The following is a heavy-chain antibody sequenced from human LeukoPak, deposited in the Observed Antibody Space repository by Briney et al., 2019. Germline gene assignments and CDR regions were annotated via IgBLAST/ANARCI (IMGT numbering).Heavy chain of an antibody. CDR2: ITSGSSYI. Sequence: PGGSLRLSCAASGFTFSSYNMNWVRQAPGKGLEWVSSITSGSSYIYYADSVKGRFTISRDNAKNSLYLQMNSLRTEDTALYYCAKNRWGSVATPDSWGQGTLVTVSS. J-gene: IGHJ4*02. D-gene: IGHD5-12*01. CDR1: GFTFSSYN. CDR3: AKNRWGSVATPDS. V-gene: IGHV3-21*01.